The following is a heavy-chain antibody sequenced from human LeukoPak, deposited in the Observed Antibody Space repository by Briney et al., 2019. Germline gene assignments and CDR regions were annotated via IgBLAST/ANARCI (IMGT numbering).Heavy chain of an antibody. CDR1: GFTFGNFA. CDR3: ARELVSSGTGYFDL. Sequence: GGSLRLSCEPSGFTFGNFAMTWVRQAQGKGWQWFSGITGSSTWTYYAASVKGRFTVSRDNSQNTLHLQMNSLRADDTAVYYCARELVSSGTGYFDLWGRGTLVTVSS. V-gene: IGHV3-23*01. D-gene: IGHD3-10*01. CDR2: ITGSSTWT. J-gene: IGHJ2*01.